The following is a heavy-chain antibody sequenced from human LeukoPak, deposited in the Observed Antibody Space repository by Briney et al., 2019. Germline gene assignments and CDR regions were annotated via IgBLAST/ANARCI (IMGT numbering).Heavy chain of an antibody. J-gene: IGHJ4*02. D-gene: IGHD4-17*01. V-gene: IGHV3-23*01. CDR3: AKISTVTANFDH. Sequence: GGSLRLSCAASGFAFGNYTMGWDGQAPGKGLEGVSSIDSSGSYTPSADSVKGRFTISRDNSENTVYLQMNSLRAEDTAVYSCAKISTVTANFDHWGQGTLVTVSS. CDR1: GFAFGNYT. CDR2: IDSSGSYT.